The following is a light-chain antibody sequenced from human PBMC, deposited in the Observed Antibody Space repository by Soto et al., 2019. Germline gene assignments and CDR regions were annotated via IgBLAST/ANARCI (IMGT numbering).Light chain of an antibody. CDR3: QQYGSSPIT. CDR1: QSVSFTS. J-gene: IGKJ5*01. CDR2: SAS. V-gene: IGKV3-20*01. Sequence: EIVLTQSPGTLSLSPGERATLSCRASQSVSFTSLAWYQQKPGQAPSLLIYSASSRATAIPDRFSGSGSGTDFTLTISRLETEDFAVYYCQQYGSSPITFGQGTRLEIK.